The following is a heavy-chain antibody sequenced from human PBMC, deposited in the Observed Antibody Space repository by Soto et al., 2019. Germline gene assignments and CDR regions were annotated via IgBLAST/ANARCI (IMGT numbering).Heavy chain of an antibody. D-gene: IGHD3-22*01. CDR3: AKGTTKNTMTLI. CDR2: ISGSGGST. J-gene: IGHJ3*02. CDR1: GFTFSSYA. V-gene: IGHV3-23*04. Sequence: EVQLVESGGGLGKPGGSLRLSCAASGFTFSSYAMSWVRQAPGKGLEWVSAISGSGGSTYYADSVKGRFTISRDNSKNTLYLQMNSLRAEDTAVYYCAKGTTKNTMTLIWGQGTMVTVSS.